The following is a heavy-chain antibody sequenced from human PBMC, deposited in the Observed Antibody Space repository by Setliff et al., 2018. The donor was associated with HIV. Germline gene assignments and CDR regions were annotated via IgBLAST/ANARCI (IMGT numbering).Heavy chain of an antibody. CDR1: GVSIDKNY. D-gene: IGHD2-8*01. Sequence: SETLSLTCTVSGVSIDKNYWSWVRRHPGKGLEWIGRVYMSGKTNYSPSLKSRVTMSAYTSKNQVSLKLTSVTAADTAVYYCAKDAGVTGGLYRYYIDAWGNGTTVTVSS. CDR2: VYMSGKT. V-gene: IGHV4-4*07. J-gene: IGHJ6*03. CDR3: AKDAGVTGGLYRYYIDA.